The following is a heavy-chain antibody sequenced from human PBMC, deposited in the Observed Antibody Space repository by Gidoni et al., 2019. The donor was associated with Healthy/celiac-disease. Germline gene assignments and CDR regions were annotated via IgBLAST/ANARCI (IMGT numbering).Heavy chain of an antibody. CDR1: GFTFSSYD. V-gene: IGHV3-13*04. CDR3: AREERFGGMDV. Sequence: EVQLVESGGGLVQPGGSLRLSCAASGFTFSSYDMHWVRQATGKGLEWVSAIGTAGDTYYPGSVKGRFTISRENAKNSLYLQMNSLRAGDTAVYYCAREERFGGMDVWGQGTTVTVSS. J-gene: IGHJ6*02. D-gene: IGHD3-10*01. CDR2: IGTAGDT.